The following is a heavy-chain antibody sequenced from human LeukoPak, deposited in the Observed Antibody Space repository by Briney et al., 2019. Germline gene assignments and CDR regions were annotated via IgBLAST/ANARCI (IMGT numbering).Heavy chain of an antibody. V-gene: IGHV3-33*01. J-gene: IGHJ4*02. Sequence: HPGRSLRLSCAASGFTFTTYGMHWVRQAPGKGLEWVAVIWSDGSNKYYADSVKGRFTISRDNSKNMLYLQMNSLRAEDTAVYYCARGGLPAFAYDYWGQGTLVTVSS. CDR3: ARGGLPAFAYDY. CDR2: IWSDGSNK. D-gene: IGHD3-10*01. CDR1: GFTFTTYG.